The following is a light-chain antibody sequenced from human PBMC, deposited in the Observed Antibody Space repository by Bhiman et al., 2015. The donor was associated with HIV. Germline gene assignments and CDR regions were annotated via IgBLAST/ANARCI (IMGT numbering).Light chain of an antibody. Sequence: QSVLTQPPSASGTPGQRVTISCSGSRSNIGSNTVNWYQHVPGTAPKVLMYLNNQRPSGVPDRFSGSKSGNTASLTISGLQAEDEADYYCSSLTSSLTYVFGTGTNVTVL. J-gene: IGLJ1*01. CDR2: LNN. V-gene: IGLV1-44*01. CDR3: SSLTSSLTYV. CDR1: RSNIGSNT.